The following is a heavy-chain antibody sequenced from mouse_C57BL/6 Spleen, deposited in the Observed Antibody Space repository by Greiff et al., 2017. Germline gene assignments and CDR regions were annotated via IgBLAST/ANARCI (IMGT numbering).Heavy chain of an antibody. V-gene: IGHV5-4*01. J-gene: IGHJ1*03. CDR2: ISDGGSYT. CDR3: ARDTTPVRGYFDV. CDR1: GFTFSSYA. D-gene: IGHD1-1*01. Sequence: EVKVVESGGGLVKPGGSLKLSCAASGFTFSSYAMSWVRQTPEKRLEWVATISDGGSYTYYPDNVKGRFTISRDNAKNNLYLQMSHLKSEDTAMYYCARDTTPVRGYFDVWGTGTTVTVSS.